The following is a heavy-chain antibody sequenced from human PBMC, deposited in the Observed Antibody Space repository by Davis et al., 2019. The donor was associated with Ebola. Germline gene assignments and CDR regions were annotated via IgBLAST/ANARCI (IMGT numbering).Heavy chain of an antibody. J-gene: IGHJ6*02. CDR3: ARELLLLLPYYYYGMDV. D-gene: IGHD3-22*01. CDR2: INGDGSST. CDR1: GFTFSSYW. Sequence: PGGSLRLSCAASGFTFSSYWMHWVRQAPGKGLVWVSRINGDGSSTGYADSVKGRSTISRDNAKNTLYLQMNSLRAEDTAVYYCARELLLLLPYYYYGMDVWGQGTTVTVSS. V-gene: IGHV3-74*01.